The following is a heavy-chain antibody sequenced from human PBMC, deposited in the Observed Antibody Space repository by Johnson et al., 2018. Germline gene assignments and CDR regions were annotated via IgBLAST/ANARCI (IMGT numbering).Heavy chain of an antibody. CDR3: AKRVVAHWYFDL. CDR1: GFFFSSYA. J-gene: IGHJ2*01. CDR2: MSGSGASP. D-gene: IGHD2-15*01. Sequence: VQLVESGGGLVQPGGSLRLSCAASGFFFSSYAMSWVRQAPGKGLEWVSSMSGSGASPYYADSVKGRFTISRANSKNTLYLQRNSLRAEDTAVYYCAKRVVAHWYFDLWGRGTLVTVSS. V-gene: IGHV3-23*04.